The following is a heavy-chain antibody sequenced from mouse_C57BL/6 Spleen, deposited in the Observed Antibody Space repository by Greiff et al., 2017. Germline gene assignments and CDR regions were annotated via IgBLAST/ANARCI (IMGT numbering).Heavy chain of an antibody. J-gene: IGHJ2*01. CDR1: GFTFSSYG. D-gene: IGHD4-1*01. CDR3: ARHMLGDFYD. V-gene: IGHV5-6*02. Sequence: EVKLEGSGGDLVKPGGSLKLSCAASGFTFSSYGMSWVRQTPDKRLEWVATISSGGSYTYYPDSVKGRFTTSRDTAKNTLYLQMSMLKSQDTAVYYCARHMLGDFYDWGQGTTLTVSS. CDR2: ISSGGSYT.